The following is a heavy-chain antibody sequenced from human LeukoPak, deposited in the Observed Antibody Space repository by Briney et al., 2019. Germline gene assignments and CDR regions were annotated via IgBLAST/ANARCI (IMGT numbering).Heavy chain of an antibody. CDR3: ARDRYCISTTCYNDYFDY. J-gene: IGHJ4*02. Sequence: ASVKVSCKASGYIFTSYGISWVRQAPGQGLEWMGWISVYNGNTNDAQKLQGRVTMTTDTSTSAAYMELRSLRSDDTAVYYRARDRYCISTTCYNDYFDYWGQGTLATVSS. V-gene: IGHV1-18*04. D-gene: IGHD2-2*02. CDR1: GYIFTSYG. CDR2: ISVYNGNT.